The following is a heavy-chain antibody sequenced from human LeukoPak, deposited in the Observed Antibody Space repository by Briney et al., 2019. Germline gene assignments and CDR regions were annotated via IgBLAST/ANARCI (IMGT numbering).Heavy chain of an antibody. CDR2: ISGSGGST. CDR1: GFTFSSYA. CDR3: ARDFGRSSSWDSGF. D-gene: IGHD6-13*01. J-gene: IGHJ4*02. Sequence: GGSLRLSCAASGFTFSSYAMSWVRQAPGKGLEWVSAISGSGGSTYYADSVKGRFTISRDNSKNPLYLQMNSLRAEDTAVYYCARDFGRSSSWDSGFWGQGTLVTVSS. V-gene: IGHV3-23*01.